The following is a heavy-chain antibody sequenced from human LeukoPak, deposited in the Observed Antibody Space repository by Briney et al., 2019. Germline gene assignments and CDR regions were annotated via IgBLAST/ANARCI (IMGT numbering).Heavy chain of an antibody. CDR3: ARLLRNIAAAVYFFDY. Sequence: GESLKISCKGSGYSFTSYWIGWVRQMPGKGLEWMGIIYPGDSDTRYSPSFQGQVTISADKSISTAYLQWSSLKASDTAMYYCARLLRNIAAAVYFFDYWGQGTLVTVSS. CDR2: IYPGDSDT. D-gene: IGHD6-13*01. CDR1: GYSFTSYW. V-gene: IGHV5-51*01. J-gene: IGHJ4*02.